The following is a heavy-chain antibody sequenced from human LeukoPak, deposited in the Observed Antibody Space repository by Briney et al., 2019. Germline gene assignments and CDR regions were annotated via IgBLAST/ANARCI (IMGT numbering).Heavy chain of an antibody. Sequence: GGSLRLSCAASGFTFSSYAMHWVRRARGEGREGVAFISYDESKTYYPDSVKGRFTISRDDSKNTLYLQMNSQRAEHTAVYFCAQWAAVRGIITPLDYWGQGTLVTVSS. D-gene: IGHD3-10*01. CDR2: ISYDESKT. CDR1: GFTFSSYA. V-gene: IGHV3-30*18. J-gene: IGHJ4*02. CDR3: AQWAAVRGIITPLDY.